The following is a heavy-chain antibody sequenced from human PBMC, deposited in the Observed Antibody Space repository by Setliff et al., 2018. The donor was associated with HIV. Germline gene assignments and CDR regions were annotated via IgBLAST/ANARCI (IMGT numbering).Heavy chain of an antibody. CDR3: TRDHTPPPNYDFWSGQIDLRNIFYYMDV. Sequence: ASVKVSCKASGYTFTTYNITWVRQAPGQGLEWMGCINTNTGSPTYAQGFTGRFVFSVDTPVSTAYLQIVSLKTEDTAVYYCTRDHTPPPNYDFWSGQIDLRNIFYYMDVWGTGSPVTVSS. D-gene: IGHD3-3*01. CDR2: INTNTGSP. J-gene: IGHJ6*03. V-gene: IGHV7-4-1*01. CDR1: GYTFTTYN.